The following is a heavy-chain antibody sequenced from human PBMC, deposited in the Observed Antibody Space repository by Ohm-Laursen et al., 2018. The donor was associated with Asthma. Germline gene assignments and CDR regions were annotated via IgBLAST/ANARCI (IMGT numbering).Heavy chain of an antibody. D-gene: IGHD2-15*01. J-gene: IGHJ6*02. CDR2: ISSTGGST. CDR1: KFTFSNYA. CDR3: AKELVVPGTAQYVMDV. Sequence: SLRLSCTASKFTFSNYAMNWVRQPPGKGLEWVSEISSTGGSTDYADSVKGRFTTSRDNSKSTMYLQMNSLRAEDTALYYCAKELVVPGTAQYVMDVWGQGTTVTVSS. V-gene: IGHV3-23*01.